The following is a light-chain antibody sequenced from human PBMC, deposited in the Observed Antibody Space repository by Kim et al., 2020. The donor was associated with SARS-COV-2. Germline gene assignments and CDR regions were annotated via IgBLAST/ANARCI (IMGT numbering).Light chain of an antibody. CDR2: EAT. CDR1: SGDVGSYDL. CDR3: CSYAGSTTNYV. V-gene: IGLV2-23*01. J-gene: IGLJ1*01. Sequence: QSALTQPASVSGSPGQSITISCTGTSGDVGSYDLVSWYQQHPGKAPKLMIYEATMRPSGISNRFSGSKSGNTASLTISGLQAEDEADYYCCSYAGSTTNYVFGTGTKVNVL.